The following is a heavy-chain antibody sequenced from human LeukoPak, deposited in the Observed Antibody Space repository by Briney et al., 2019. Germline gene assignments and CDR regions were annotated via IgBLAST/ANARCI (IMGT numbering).Heavy chain of an antibody. V-gene: IGHV1-2*02. D-gene: IGHD5-24*01. CDR2: INPNSGGT. J-gene: IGHJ4*02. CDR1: GYTFTGYY. CDR3: ARTSRRDGYNEGLGY. Sequence: AASVKVSCKASGYTFTGYYMHWVRQAPGQGLEWMGWINPNSGGTNYAQKFQGRVTMTRDTSISTAYMELSRLRSDDTAVYYCARTSRRDGYNEGLGYWGQGTLVTVSS.